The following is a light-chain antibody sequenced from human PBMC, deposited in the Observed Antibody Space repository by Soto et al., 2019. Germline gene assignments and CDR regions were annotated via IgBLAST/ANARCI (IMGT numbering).Light chain of an antibody. Sequence: ELVLTHSPATLSLSPGERATRSCRASESVSSYLGCYQQKPGQAPRLLISDASNRATGIPARFSGSGSGTDFTLAISSLEPEEFAVYYCQQRSNWITFGEGTRREIK. V-gene: IGKV3-11*01. CDR2: DAS. CDR3: QQRSNWIT. J-gene: IGKJ5*01. CDR1: ESVSSY.